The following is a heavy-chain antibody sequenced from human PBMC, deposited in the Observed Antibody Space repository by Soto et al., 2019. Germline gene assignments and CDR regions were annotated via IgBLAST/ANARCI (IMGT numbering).Heavy chain of an antibody. D-gene: IGHD3-3*01. V-gene: IGHV5-51*01. CDR3: ARHVSDDFWSGYYPYYYYGMDV. Sequence: RGESLKISCKGSGYSFTSYWIGWVRQMPGKGLEWMGIIYPGDSDTRYSPSFQGQVTISADKSISTAYLQWSSLKASDTAMYYCARHVSDDFWSGYYPYYYYGMDVWGQGTTVTVSS. CDR2: IYPGDSDT. J-gene: IGHJ6*02. CDR1: GYSFTSYW.